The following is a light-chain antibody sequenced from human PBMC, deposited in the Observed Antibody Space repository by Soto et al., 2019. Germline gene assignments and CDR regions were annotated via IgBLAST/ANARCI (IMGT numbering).Light chain of an antibody. J-gene: IGLJ2*01. CDR1: SSNIGAGYG. V-gene: IGLV1-40*01. CDR3: QSYDTSLSGFVV. Sequence: QSVLTQPPSVSGAPGQRVTISCTGSSSNIGAGYGVHWYQQLPGTAPKLLIYADNNRPSGVLDRFSGSKSGTSASLAITGLQAEDEADYYCQSYDTSLSGFVVFGGGTKLTVL. CDR2: ADN.